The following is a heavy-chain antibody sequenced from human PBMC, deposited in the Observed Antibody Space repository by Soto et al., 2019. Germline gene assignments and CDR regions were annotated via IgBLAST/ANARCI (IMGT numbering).Heavy chain of an antibody. CDR3: AKEAPYSSSWTPNFDY. Sequence: TSETLSLTCTVSGGSISNGGYYWSWIRQHPGKGLEWIGYIYYSGSTYYNPSLKSRVTISVDTSKNQFSLKLTSVTAADTAVYYCAKEAPYSSSWTPNFDYWGQGTLVTVS. CDR2: IYYSGST. J-gene: IGHJ4*02. V-gene: IGHV4-31*03. D-gene: IGHD6-13*01. CDR1: GGSISNGGYY.